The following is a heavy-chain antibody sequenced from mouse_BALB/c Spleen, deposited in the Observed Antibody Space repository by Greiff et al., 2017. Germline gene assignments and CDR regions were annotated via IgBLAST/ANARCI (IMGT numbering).Heavy chain of an antibody. Sequence: VQGVESGPGLVAPSQSLSITCTVSGFSLTSYGVHWVRQPPGKGLEWLGVIWAGGSTNYNSALMSRLSISKDNSKSQVFLKMNSLQTDDTAMYYCARDNYYGSPSWFAYWGQGTLVTVSA. CDR3: ARDNYYGSPSWFAY. CDR2: IWAGGST. V-gene: IGHV2-9*02. CDR1: GFSLTSYG. D-gene: IGHD1-1*01. J-gene: IGHJ3*01.